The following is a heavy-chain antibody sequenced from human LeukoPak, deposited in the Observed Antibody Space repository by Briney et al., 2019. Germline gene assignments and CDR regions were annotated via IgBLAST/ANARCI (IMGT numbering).Heavy chain of an antibody. Sequence: ASVKVSCKASGYSFTSYGISWVRQATGQGLEWMGWISAYNGNTSYAQKLQGRVTMTTDTSTSTAYMGLRSLRSDDTAVYYCARFRGDYASDYWGQGTLVTVSS. J-gene: IGHJ4*02. CDR2: ISAYNGNT. CDR1: GYSFTSYG. V-gene: IGHV1-18*01. CDR3: ARFRGDYASDY. D-gene: IGHD4-17*01.